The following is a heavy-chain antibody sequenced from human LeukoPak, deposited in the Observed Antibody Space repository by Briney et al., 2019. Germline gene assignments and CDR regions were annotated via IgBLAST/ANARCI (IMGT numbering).Heavy chain of an antibody. D-gene: IGHD3-10*01. CDR2: MNPNSGNT. V-gene: IGHV1-8*03. J-gene: IGHJ4*02. CDR1: GYTFTSYG. CDR3: ARGTATGRWFGELLFKRNPQYYFDY. Sequence: ASVKVSCKASGYTFTSYGISWVRQAPGQGLEWMGWMNPNSGNTGYAQKFQGRVTITRNTSISTAYMELSSLRSEDTAVYYCARGTATGRWFGELLFKRNPQYYFDYWGQGTLVTVSS.